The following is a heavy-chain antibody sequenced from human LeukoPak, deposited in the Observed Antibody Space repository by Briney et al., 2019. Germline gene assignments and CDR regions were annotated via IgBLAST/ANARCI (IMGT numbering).Heavy chain of an antibody. CDR2: IYWDDDR. CDR1: GFSLTTSGVG. D-gene: IGHD2-21*02. J-gene: IGHJ6*03. Sequence: SGPTLVNPTQTLTLTCTFSGFSLTTSGVGVGWIRQPPGKALEWLALIYWDDDRRYSPSLNSRVTITKDTSKNQVVLTMINMGPVDTATYYCTRTAYYSYYYMDVWGKGTTVIVSS. CDR3: TRTAYYSYYYMDV. V-gene: IGHV2-5*02.